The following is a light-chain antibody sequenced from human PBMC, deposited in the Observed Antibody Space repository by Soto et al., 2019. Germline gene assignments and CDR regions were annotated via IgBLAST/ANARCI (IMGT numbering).Light chain of an antibody. CDR3: SSYAGSNNVI. J-gene: IGLJ2*01. V-gene: IGLV2-8*01. CDR2: EVN. CDR1: STDVGGYNY. Sequence: QSALTQPTSASGSPGQSVTISCTGVSTDVGGYNYVSWYQQHPDKAPKLMIYEVNKRPSGVPDRFSGSKSGNTASLTVSGLQAEDEADYYCSSYAGSNNVIFGGGTKLTVL.